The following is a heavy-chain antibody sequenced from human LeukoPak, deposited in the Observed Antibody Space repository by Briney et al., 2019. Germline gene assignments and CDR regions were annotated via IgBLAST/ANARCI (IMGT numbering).Heavy chain of an antibody. V-gene: IGHV3-30*02. J-gene: IGHJ6*03. CDR3: AKRTTVGATNYYYYMDV. CDR2: IRYDGSNK. CDR1: GFTFSSYG. D-gene: IGHD1-26*01. Sequence: PGGSLRLSCAASGFTFSSYGMHWVRQAPGKGLEWVAFIRYDGSNKYYADSVKGRFTISRDNSKNTLYLQMNSLRAEDTAVYYCAKRTTVGATNYYYYMDVWGKGTTVTISS.